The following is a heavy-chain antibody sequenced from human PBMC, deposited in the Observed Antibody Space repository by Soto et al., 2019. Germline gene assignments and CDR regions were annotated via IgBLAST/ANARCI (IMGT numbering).Heavy chain of an antibody. CDR2: MNPNSGNT. V-gene: IGHV1-8*01. Sequence: QVQLVQSGAEVKKPGASVKVSCKASGYTFTSYDINWVRQATGQGLEWMGWMNPNSGNTGYAQKFQGRVTMTRNTSISTAYMELSSLRSEDTAVYSCARSMRWQPYFDYWGQGTLVTVSS. J-gene: IGHJ4*02. CDR1: GYTFTSYD. D-gene: IGHD2-8*01. CDR3: ARSMRWQPYFDY.